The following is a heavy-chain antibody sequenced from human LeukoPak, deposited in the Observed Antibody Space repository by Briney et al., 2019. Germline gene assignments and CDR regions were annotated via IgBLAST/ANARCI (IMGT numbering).Heavy chain of an antibody. CDR1: GGSISYYY. D-gene: IGHD4/OR15-4a*01. V-gene: IGHV4-59*01. CDR2: IYYSGTT. CDR3: AREDPQTRVPEGMDV. Sequence: SETLSLTCTVSGGSISYYYWSWIRQSPGKGLEWIGYIYYSGTTNYNPSLKSRVTISVDTSRNQFSLQLRSVTAADSAVYYCAREDPQTRVPEGMDVWGQGTTVTVSS. J-gene: IGHJ6*02.